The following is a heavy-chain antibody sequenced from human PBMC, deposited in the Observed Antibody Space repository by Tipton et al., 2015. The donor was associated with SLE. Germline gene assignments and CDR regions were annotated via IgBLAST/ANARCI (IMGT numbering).Heavy chain of an antibody. Sequence: GSLRLSCAASGFTFSSDAMSWVRQAPGKGLEWVSAISGSGDRTYYADSVKGRFSISRDTSKDTLYLQMDSLRADDTAVYYCARGRGGSSTWGYWGQGTLVTVSS. J-gene: IGHJ4*02. CDR1: GFTFSSDA. CDR3: ARGRGGSSTWGY. CDR2: ISGSGDRT. V-gene: IGHV3-23*01. D-gene: IGHD6-13*01.